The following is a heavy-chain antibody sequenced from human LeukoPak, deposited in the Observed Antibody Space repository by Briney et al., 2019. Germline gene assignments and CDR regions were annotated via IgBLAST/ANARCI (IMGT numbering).Heavy chain of an antibody. J-gene: IGHJ4*02. CDR2: IDSGSTM. Sequence: QAGGSLRLSCAASGFTFSSYEMNWVRQTPGKGLEWLSYIDSGSTMYYADSVRGRFTISRDNAKNSLYVQMNSLRAEDTAVFYCARRTPGTAHFDYWGQGTLVTVSP. D-gene: IGHD1-1*01. CDR1: GFTFSSYE. V-gene: IGHV3-48*03. CDR3: ARRTPGTAHFDY.